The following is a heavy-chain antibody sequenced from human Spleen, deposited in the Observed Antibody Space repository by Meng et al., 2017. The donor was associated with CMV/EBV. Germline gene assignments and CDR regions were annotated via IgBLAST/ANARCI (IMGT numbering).Heavy chain of an antibody. V-gene: IGHV3-15*01. D-gene: IGHD1-26*01. CDR2: IKSKTDGGTT. CDR1: GFTFSNAW. Sequence: GESLKISCTASGFTFSNAWMSWVRQAPGKGLEWVGRIKSKTDGGTTDYAAPVKGRFTISSDDSKNTLYLQMHSLKTEDTAVYYCARDGWDQAYYYYYYGMDVWGQGTTVTVSS. J-gene: IGHJ6*02. CDR3: ARDGWDQAYYYYYYGMDV.